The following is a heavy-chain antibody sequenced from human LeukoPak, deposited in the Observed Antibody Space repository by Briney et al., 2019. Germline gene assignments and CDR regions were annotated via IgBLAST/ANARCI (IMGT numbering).Heavy chain of an antibody. J-gene: IGHJ3*02. CDR2: IYYSGST. CDR1: GGSISSYY. V-gene: IGHV4-59*01. CDR3: ARTRSHYDILTGYSSDAFDI. Sequence: TSETLSLTCTVSGGSISSYYWSWIRQPLGRGLERIGYIYYSGSTNYNPSLKSRVTISVDTSKNQFSLKLSSVTAADTAVYYCARTRSHYDILTGYSSDAFDIWGQGTMVTVSS. D-gene: IGHD3-9*01.